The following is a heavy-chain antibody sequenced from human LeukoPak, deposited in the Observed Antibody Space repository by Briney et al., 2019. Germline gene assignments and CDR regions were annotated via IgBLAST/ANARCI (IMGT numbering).Heavy chain of an antibody. CDR3: AREGSYGYYYYYYYMDV. Sequence: SETLSLTCTVSGGSISSYYWSWIRQPPGKGLEWIGYIYYSGSTNYNPSLKSRVTISVDTSKNQFFLKLSSVTAADTAVYYCAREGSYGYYYYYYYMDVWGKGITVTVSS. J-gene: IGHJ6*03. D-gene: IGHD5-18*01. CDR2: IYYSGST. CDR1: GGSISSYY. V-gene: IGHV4-59*01.